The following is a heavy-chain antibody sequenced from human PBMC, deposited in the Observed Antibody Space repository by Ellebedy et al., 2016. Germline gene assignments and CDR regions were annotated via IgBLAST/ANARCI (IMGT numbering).Heavy chain of an antibody. Sequence: GESLKISXAASGFTFGDYNMHWFRQPPGEGLESVCIIAWDGSSSRCADSVKGRFTISRDNRENSLFLQMHSLRTEDTALYYCAKDAPNGSIDNWGQGTLVTVSS. CDR3: AKDAPNGSIDN. V-gene: IGHV3-43*01. J-gene: IGHJ4*02. CDR2: IAWDGSSS. CDR1: GFTFGDYN. D-gene: IGHD6-13*01.